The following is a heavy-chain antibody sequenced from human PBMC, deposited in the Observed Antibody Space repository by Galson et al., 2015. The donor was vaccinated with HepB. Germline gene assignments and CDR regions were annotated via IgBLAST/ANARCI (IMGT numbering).Heavy chain of an antibody. CDR2: IHYTGST. J-gene: IGHJ6*02. V-gene: IGHV4-39*01. Sequence: SETLSLTCTVSGASISTSSSYWAWIRQPPGKGLEWIGCIHYTGSTYYFPSVKSRVTMSVDTSKKQFSLNLSSVSAADTAVYYCARLINGYYYEGMDVWGRGTTVTVSS. CDR3: ARLINGYYYEGMDV. CDR1: GASISTSSSY.